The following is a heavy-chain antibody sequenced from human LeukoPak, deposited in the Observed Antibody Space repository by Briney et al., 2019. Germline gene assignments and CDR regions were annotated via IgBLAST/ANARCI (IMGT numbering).Heavy chain of an antibody. V-gene: IGHV1-69*01. D-gene: IGHD3-10*01. CDR1: GGTFSSYA. CDR3: ARDRRFGELYDP. CDR2: IIPIFGTA. Sequence: GASVKVSCKASGGTFSSYAISWVRQAPGQGLEWMGGIIPIFGTANYAQKFQGRVTIAADESTSTAYMELSSLRSEDTAVYYCARDRRFGELYDPWGQGTLVTVSS. J-gene: IGHJ5*02.